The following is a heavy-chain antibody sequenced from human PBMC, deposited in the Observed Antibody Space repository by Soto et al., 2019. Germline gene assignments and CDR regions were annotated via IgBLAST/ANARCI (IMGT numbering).Heavy chain of an antibody. D-gene: IGHD3-10*01. V-gene: IGHV4-34*01. Sequence: QVHLQQWGAGLLKPSETLSLTCAVYGGSFSGYYWSWIRQPPGKGLEWIGEINHSGSTNYNPSLKSRVSISVGTSNNQFSLKLSSVTAADTAVHYCARGRGDGYNQHWYFDLWGRGTLVTVSS. J-gene: IGHJ2*01. CDR3: ARGRGDGYNQHWYFDL. CDR1: GGSFSGYY. CDR2: INHSGST.